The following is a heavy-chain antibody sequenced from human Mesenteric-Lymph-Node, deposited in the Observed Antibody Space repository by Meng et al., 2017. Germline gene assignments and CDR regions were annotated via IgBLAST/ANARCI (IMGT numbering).Heavy chain of an antibody. CDR3: ARAYYYDFHY. CDR2: IYNDDRT. Sequence: SLKFSCASSGFHFSSDGIYWLRQPARKRLEWVSVIYNDDRTYYADSVKGRFTISRDNSKNTLYLQMYSLRVEDTAVYYCARAYYYDFHYWGQGTLVTVSS. CDR1: GFHFSSDG. J-gene: IGHJ4*02. D-gene: IGHD3-22*01. V-gene: IGHV3-NL1*01.